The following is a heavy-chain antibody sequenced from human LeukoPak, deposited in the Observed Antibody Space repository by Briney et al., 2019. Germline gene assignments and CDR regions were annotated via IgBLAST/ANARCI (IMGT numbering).Heavy chain of an antibody. CDR1: GDSISSVSYY. V-gene: IGHV4-39*07. J-gene: IGHJ4*02. CDR2: INHSGST. CDR3: ARTRSSASPEFDY. D-gene: IGHD3-22*01. Sequence: SETLSLTCTVSGDSISSVSYYWSWIRQPPGKGLEWIGEINHSGSTNYNPSLKSRVTISVDTSKNQFSLKLSSVTAADTAVYYCARTRSSASPEFDYWGQGTLVTVSS.